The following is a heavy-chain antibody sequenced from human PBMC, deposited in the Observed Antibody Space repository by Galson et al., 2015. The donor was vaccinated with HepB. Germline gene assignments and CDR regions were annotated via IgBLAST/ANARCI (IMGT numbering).Heavy chain of an antibody. CDR3: ARGSYGTGGAFDY. J-gene: IGHJ4*02. D-gene: IGHD2-8*02. CDR1: GFTFSSYG. CDR2: IWYDGSNR. V-gene: IGHV3-33*01. Sequence: SLRLSCAASGFTFSSYGMHWVRQAPGKGLEWVAVIWYDGSNRYYADSVKGRFTISRDNSKSTLYLQMNSLRAEDTAVYYCARGSYGTGGAFDYWGQGTLVTVSS.